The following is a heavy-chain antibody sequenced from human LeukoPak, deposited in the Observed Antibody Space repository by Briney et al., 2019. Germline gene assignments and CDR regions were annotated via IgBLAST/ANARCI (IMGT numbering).Heavy chain of an antibody. CDR3: ARWSPRYEAWGSYWFDP. Sequence: NSSETLSLTCTVSGGSISSGGYYWSWIRQHPGKGLEWIGYIYYSGSTYYNPSLKSRVTISVDTSKNQFSLKLSSVTAADTAVYYCARWSPRYEAWGSYWFDPWGQGTLVTVSS. D-gene: IGHD3-16*01. V-gene: IGHV4-31*03. CDR1: GGSISSGGYY. J-gene: IGHJ5*02. CDR2: IYYSGST.